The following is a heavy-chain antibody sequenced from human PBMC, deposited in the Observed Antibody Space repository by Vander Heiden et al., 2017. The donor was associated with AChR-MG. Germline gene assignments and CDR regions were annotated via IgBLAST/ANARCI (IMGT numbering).Heavy chain of an antibody. CDR2: TNWDDDK. V-gene: IGHV2-70*04. CDR1: GFSPSTRGMR. D-gene: IGHD2-15*01. CDR3: AHRRQDRVSSSLDAFHI. J-gene: IGHJ3*02. Sequence: QVTLRESGPALVKPTQTLPLTCTFYGFSPSTRGMRVTWIRQPPRKALQWRARTNWDDDKSYCTSLKTWLTISKDTSKNQVVLTMTNMDPVDTPTYYCAHRRQDRVSSSLDAFHIWGQGTMVADSS.